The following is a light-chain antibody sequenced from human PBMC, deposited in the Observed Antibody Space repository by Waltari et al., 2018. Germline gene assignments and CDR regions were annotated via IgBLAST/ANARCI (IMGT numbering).Light chain of an antibody. CDR3: QSYDSSLTGSV. V-gene: IGLV1-40*01. CDR2: GTS. Sequence: QSVLTQPPSVSGAPGQRVTISCSGSSPHIGAGSDVHWYQQLPGTAPKLLIYGTSIRPSGVPDRFSGSKSGTSASLAITGLQAEDEADYYCQSYDSSLTGSVFGGGTKLTVL. CDR1: SPHIGAGSD. J-gene: IGLJ3*02.